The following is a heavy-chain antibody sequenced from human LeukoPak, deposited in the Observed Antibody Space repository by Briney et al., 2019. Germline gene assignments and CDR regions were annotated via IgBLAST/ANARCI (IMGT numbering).Heavy chain of an antibody. Sequence: MSSETLSLTCTVSGGSVSSGSYYWSWIRQPPGKGLEWIGYIYYSGSTNYNPSLKSRVTISVDTSKNQFSLKLSSVTAADTAVYYCARDRRSSSWNVKSYYYYGMDVWGQGTTVTVSS. J-gene: IGHJ6*02. CDR1: GGSVSSGSYY. CDR2: IYYSGST. D-gene: IGHD6-13*01. CDR3: ARDRRSSSWNVKSYYYYGMDV. V-gene: IGHV4-61*01.